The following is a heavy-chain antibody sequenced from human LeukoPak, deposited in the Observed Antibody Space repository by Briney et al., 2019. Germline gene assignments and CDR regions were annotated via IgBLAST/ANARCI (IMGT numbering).Heavy chain of an antibody. Sequence: SETLSLTRTVSGGSISTYYWSWIRQPPGKGLEWIGEINHSGSTNYNPSLKSRVTISVDTSKNQFSLKLSSVTAADTAVYYCARGQDTAMVKHYYFDYWGQGTLVTVSS. D-gene: IGHD5-18*01. CDR2: INHSGST. CDR3: ARGQDTAMVKHYYFDY. V-gene: IGHV4-34*01. CDR1: GGSISTYY. J-gene: IGHJ4*02.